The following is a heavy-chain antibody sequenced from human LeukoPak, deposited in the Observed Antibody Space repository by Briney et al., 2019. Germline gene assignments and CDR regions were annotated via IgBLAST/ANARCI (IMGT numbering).Heavy chain of an antibody. CDR1: GGSISSGSYY. D-gene: IGHD1-26*01. J-gene: IGHJ4*02. Sequence: SETLSLTCTVSGGSISSGSYYWSWIRQPAGKGLEWIGPIYTSGSTNYNPSLKSRVTISVDTSKNQFSLKLSSVTAADTAVYYCARVSRVGATPYYFDYWGQGTLVTVSS. CDR3: ARVSRVGATPYYFDY. CDR2: IYTSGST. V-gene: IGHV4-61*02.